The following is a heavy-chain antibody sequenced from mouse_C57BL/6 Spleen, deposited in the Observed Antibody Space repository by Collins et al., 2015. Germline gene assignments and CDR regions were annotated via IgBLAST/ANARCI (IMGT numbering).Heavy chain of an antibody. Sequence: EVQLQQSGAELVRSGASVKLSCTASGFNIKDYYMHWVKQRPEQGLEWIGWIDPENGDTEYAPKFQGKATMTADTSSNTAYLQLSSLTSEDTAVYYCARDLLPQGHYYAMDYWGQGTSVTVSS. CDR1: GFNIKDYY. CDR3: ARDLLPQGHYYAMDY. J-gene: IGHJ4*01. V-gene: IGHV14-4*02. D-gene: IGHD2-1*01. CDR2: IDPENGDT.